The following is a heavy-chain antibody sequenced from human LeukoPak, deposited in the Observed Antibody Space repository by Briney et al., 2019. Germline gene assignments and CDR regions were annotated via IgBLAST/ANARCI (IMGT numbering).Heavy chain of an antibody. D-gene: IGHD3-10*01. V-gene: IGHV1-18*04. CDR3: ARAKSGEDYYFDY. CDR2: ISAYNGNT. CDR1: GYTFTGYY. J-gene: IGHJ4*02. Sequence: ASVKVSCKASGYTFTGYYMHWVRQAPGQGLEWMGWISAYNGNTNYAQKLQGRVTMTTDTSTSTAYMELRSLRSDDTAVYYCARAKSGEDYYFDYWGQGTLVTVSS.